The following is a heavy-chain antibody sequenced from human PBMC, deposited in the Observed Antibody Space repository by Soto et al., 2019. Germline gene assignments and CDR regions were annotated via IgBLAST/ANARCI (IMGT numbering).Heavy chain of an antibody. CDR3: ARARSNDSSGYYYDH. J-gene: IGHJ5*02. V-gene: IGHV4-34*01. D-gene: IGHD3-22*01. CDR1: GGSFSGCY. Sequence: SETLSLTCAVYGGSFSGCYWSWIRQPPGKGLEWIGEINHSGSTNYNPSLKSRVTISVDTSKNQFSLKLSSVTAADTAVYYCARARSNDSSGYYYDHWGQGTLVTVSS. CDR2: INHSGST.